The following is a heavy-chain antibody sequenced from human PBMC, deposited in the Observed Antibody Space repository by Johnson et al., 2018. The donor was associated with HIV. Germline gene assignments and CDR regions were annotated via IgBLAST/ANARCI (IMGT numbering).Heavy chain of an antibody. Sequence: EVQLVESGGGLIQPGGSLRLSCAASGFTVSSNYMSWVRQAPGKGLEWVSVIYSGGRTYYADSVKGRFTISRDNSKNTLYLQMGSLRTGDMAVYHCARARYTSDWYLYDAFDLWGQGTMVTVSS. CDR2: IYSGGRT. J-gene: IGHJ3*01. D-gene: IGHD6-13*01. CDR1: GFTVSSNY. CDR3: ARARYTSDWYLYDAFDL. V-gene: IGHV3-66*03.